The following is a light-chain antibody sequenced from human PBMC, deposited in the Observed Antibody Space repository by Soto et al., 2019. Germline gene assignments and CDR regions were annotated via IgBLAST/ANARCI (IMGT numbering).Light chain of an antibody. V-gene: IGLV2-14*01. CDR3: SSYTISSTPYG. CDR1: SSDVGGYNY. CDR2: EVS. Sequence: QSALTQPASVSGSPGQSITISCTGTSSDVGGYNYVSWYQQHPGKAPKLMIYEVSNRPPGVYNRYSGYKSGKKASLPISGLKSEDEDAYYCSSYTISSTPYGFGTGTKLTVL. J-gene: IGLJ1*01.